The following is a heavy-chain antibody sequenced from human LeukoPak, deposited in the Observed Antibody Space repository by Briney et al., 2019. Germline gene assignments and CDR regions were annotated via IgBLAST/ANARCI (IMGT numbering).Heavy chain of an antibody. CDR3: ARNRDYGQTGYFDY. CDR2: IYSGGST. Sequence: PGGSLRLSCAASGFTVSSNYMSWVRQSPGKGLEWLSVIYSGGSTYYADSVKGRFNIYRDHSKNTPYLQLNSLRAEDTAVYYCARNRDYGQTGYFDYWGQGTLATVSS. CDR1: GFTVSSNY. J-gene: IGHJ4*02. D-gene: IGHD4/OR15-4a*01. V-gene: IGHV3-66*01.